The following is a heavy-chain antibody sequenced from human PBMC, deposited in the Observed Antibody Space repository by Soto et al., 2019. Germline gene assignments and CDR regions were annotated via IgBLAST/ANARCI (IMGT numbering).Heavy chain of an antibody. V-gene: IGHV3-7*01. CDR3: ARSPRPIYGDYRYFQH. D-gene: IGHD4-17*01. CDR1: GFPFYGFY. J-gene: IGHJ1*01. CDR2: IKQDGSEK. Sequence: GGALRLSCAAPGFPFYGFYMNWVRQAPGKGLEWVANIKQDGSEKYYADSVKGRFTISRDNAKNSLYLQMNSLRAEDTAVYYCARSPRPIYGDYRYFQHWGQGTLVTVSS.